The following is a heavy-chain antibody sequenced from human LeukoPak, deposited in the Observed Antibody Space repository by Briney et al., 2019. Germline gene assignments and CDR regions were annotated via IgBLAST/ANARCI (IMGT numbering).Heavy chain of an antibody. J-gene: IGHJ5*02. Sequence: PSETLSLTCTVSGGSISSYYWSWIRQPPGKGLEWIGYIYYSGSTNYNPSLKSRVTISVDTSKNQFSLKLSSVTAADTAVYYCARSDRRIAAAGTGLVGFDPWGQGTLVTVSS. CDR1: GGSISSYY. D-gene: IGHD6-13*01. V-gene: IGHV4-59*08. CDR3: ARSDRRIAAAGTGLVGFDP. CDR2: IYYSGST.